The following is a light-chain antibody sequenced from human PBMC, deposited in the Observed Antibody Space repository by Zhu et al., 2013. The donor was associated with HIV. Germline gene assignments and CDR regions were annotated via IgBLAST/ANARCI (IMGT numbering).Light chain of an antibody. V-gene: IGKV1-5*03. J-gene: IGKJ2*03. CDR1: QSVFAW. CDR3: QQYNTFPYS. Sequence: DIQMTQSPSTLSASLRDRVTVTCRASQSVFAWLAWYQQKPGKAPNLLIYKASTLQTDVPSRFSGNGSGTEFTLTINSLQPEDFAVYYCQQYNTFPYSFGQGTNLEIK. CDR2: KAS.